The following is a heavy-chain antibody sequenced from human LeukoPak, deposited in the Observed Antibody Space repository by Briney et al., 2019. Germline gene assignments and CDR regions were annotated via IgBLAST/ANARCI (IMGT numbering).Heavy chain of an antibody. Sequence: PSETLSLTCTVSGGSISSYYWSWIRQPPGKGLEWIGYIYYSGSTNYNPSPKSRVTISVDTSKNQFSLKLSSVTAADTAVYYCARRSGNYYYGMDVWGQGTTVNVSS. V-gene: IGHV4-59*08. CDR3: ARRSGNYYYGMDV. D-gene: IGHD1-14*01. CDR1: GGSISSYY. J-gene: IGHJ6*02. CDR2: IYYSGST.